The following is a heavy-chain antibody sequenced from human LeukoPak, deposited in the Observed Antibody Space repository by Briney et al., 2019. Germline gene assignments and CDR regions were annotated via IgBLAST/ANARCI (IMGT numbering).Heavy chain of an antibody. CDR2: FSGSRGYT. D-gene: IGHD4-17*01. Sequence: PGGSLRLSCTASGFTFSSYAMNWVRQAPGKGLEWVSAFSGSRGYTYYADSVKRRFTISRDNSKNTLYLQMNSPRAEDTAVYYCAKLGYGDGGDYWGQGTLVTVS. V-gene: IGHV3-23*01. CDR3: AKLGYGDGGDY. CDR1: GFTFSSYA. J-gene: IGHJ4*02.